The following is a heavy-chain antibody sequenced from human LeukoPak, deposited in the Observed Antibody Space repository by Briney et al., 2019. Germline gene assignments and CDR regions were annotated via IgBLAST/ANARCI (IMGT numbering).Heavy chain of an antibody. CDR3: AKDLGRYRNNYFDY. J-gene: IGHJ4*02. V-gene: IGHV3-23*01. CDR1: GFTFNSYA. D-gene: IGHD1-26*01. CDR2: ISGSGGGT. Sequence: QPGGSLRLSCAASGFTFNSYAMSWVRQAPEKGLEWVATISGSGGGTYYADSVKGRFTISRDDSQNTLYLQMNSLRAEDMAVYYCAKDLGRYRNNYFDYWGQGTLVTVSS.